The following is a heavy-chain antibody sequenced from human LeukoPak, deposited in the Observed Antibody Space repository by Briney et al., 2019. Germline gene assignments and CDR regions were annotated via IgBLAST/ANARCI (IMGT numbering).Heavy chain of an antibody. J-gene: IGHJ4*02. CDR1: GVTFSRYA. D-gene: IGHD3-22*01. CDR2: ICGSGCST. CDR3: ARDPSRGTYYYDSSGSPSAFDY. Sequence: GGSLTLSCAASGVTFSRYAMSWVRQAPGKGLEWVSAICGSGCSTYYPVSVERRFTISRDNAKNSLYLQMNSLRAEDTAVYYCARDPSRGTYYYDSSGSPSAFDYWGQGALVTVSS. V-gene: IGHV3-23*01.